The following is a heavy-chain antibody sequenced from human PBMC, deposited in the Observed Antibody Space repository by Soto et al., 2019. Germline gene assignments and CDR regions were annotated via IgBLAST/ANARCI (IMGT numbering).Heavy chain of an antibody. J-gene: IGHJ4*02. CDR1: GFTFSSYA. CDR2: ISASSDST. Sequence: EVQLLESGGGLVQPGGSLRLSCAASGFTFSSYAMTWVRQAPGKGLEWVSAISASSDSTYYADSVKGRFTISRDNSKNTLYVQMNSLRAEDTAVYYCAKVGDSSVWCYFDYWGQGTLVTVSS. D-gene: IGHD6-19*01. CDR3: AKVGDSSVWCYFDY. V-gene: IGHV3-23*01.